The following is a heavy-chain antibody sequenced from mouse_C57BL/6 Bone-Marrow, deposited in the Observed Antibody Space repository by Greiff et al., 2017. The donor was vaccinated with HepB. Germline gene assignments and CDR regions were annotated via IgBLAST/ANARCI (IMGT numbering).Heavy chain of an antibody. CDR1: GYTFTSYT. Sequence: VQVVESGAELARPGASVKMSCKASGYTFTSYTMHWVKQRPGQGLEWIGYINPSSGYTKYNQKFKDKATLTADKSSSTAYMQLSSLTSEDSAVYYCARTGVYYDYDVAYWGQGTLVTVSA. D-gene: IGHD2-4*01. J-gene: IGHJ3*01. V-gene: IGHV1-4*01. CDR2: INPSSGYT. CDR3: ARTGVYYDYDVAY.